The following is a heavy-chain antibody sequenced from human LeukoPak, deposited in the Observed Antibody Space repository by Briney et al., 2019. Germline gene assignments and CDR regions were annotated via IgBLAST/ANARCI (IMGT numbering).Heavy chain of an antibody. CDR2: ISSSGGTI. CDR3: ARDRGYCRSTSCYSYWFDS. CDR1: GFTFSTYD. J-gene: IGHJ5*01. D-gene: IGHD2-2*03. V-gene: IGHV3-48*04. Sequence: GGSLRLSCAASGFTFSTYDMSWVRQAPGKGLEWVSFISSSGGTIYYADSVKGRFTISRDNADNSLYLQMNSLRGEDTAVYYCARDRGYCRSTSCYSYWFDSWGQGTLVTVSS.